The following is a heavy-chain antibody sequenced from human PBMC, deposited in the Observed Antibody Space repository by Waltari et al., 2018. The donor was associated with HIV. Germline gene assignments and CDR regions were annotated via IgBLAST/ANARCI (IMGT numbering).Heavy chain of an antibody. CDR3: ARHATVNGAYDVPDY. CDR1: GGSISSSSYY. CDR2: IDCSGST. D-gene: IGHD3-3*01. J-gene: IGHJ4*02. Sequence: QLQLQESGPGLVKPSETLSLTCTVSGGSISSSSYYWGWIRQPPGEGLEWIGSIDCSGSTYYNPSLKRRVTISVDTSKNQCALRLSSVTAADTAVYYCARHATVNGAYDVPDYWGQGTLVTVSS. V-gene: IGHV4-39*01.